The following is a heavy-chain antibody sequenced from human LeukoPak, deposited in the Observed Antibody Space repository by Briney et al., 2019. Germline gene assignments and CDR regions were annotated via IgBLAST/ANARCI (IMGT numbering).Heavy chain of an antibody. J-gene: IGHJ4*02. CDR2: ISGSGAST. CDR3: ANRDYVGYFDY. CDR1: GFTFSSYT. D-gene: IGHD4-17*01. V-gene: IGHV3-23*01. Sequence: PGASLRLSCAASGFTFSSYTMTWVRQAPGKGLEWVSAISGSGASTYYADSVKGRFTISGDNSEDTLYLQMNSLSADDTAVYYCANRDYVGYFDYWGQGTLVTVSS.